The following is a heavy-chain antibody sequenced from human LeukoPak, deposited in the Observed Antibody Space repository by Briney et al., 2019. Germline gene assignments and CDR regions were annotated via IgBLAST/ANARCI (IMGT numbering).Heavy chain of an antibody. CDR1: GFTFSSYN. Sequence: GALRLSCAASGFTFSSYNMNWVRQAPGKGLEWVSSISTSGSYKYYADSVKGRFTISRDNAKNSMYLQMNSLRAEDTAVYYCARPNAAGIRNYYYYMDVWGKGTTVTVSS. J-gene: IGHJ6*03. V-gene: IGHV3-21*01. D-gene: IGHD3-10*01. CDR3: ARPNAAGIRNYYYYMDV. CDR2: ISTSGSYK.